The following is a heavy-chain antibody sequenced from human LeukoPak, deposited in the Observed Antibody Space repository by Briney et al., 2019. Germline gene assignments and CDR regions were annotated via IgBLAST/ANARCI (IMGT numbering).Heavy chain of an antibody. Sequence: ASVKVSCKASGYTFTGYYMHWVRQAPGQGLEWMGWMNPNSGNTVYAQKFQGRVTMTRNNSISTAYMDLSSLKSDDMAVYYCARGRRSGGYYSLGYWGQGSLVTVSS. CDR1: GYTFTGYY. CDR3: ARGRRSGGYYSLGY. D-gene: IGHD3-22*01. V-gene: IGHV1-8*02. J-gene: IGHJ4*02. CDR2: MNPNSGNT.